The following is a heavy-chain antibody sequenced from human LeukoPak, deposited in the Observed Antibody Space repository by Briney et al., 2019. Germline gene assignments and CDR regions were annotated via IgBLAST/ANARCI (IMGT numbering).Heavy chain of an antibody. V-gene: IGHV4-39*02. Sequence: SETLSLTCTVSGGSISGSSYYWDWIRQPPGKGLEWIGSIYYSGSTYYKPSLKSRVTISLDTSKNHFYLKLSSVTAADTAVYYCARGSYDILTGYSTLGEYWGQGALVTVSS. CDR1: GGSISGSSYY. CDR2: IYYSGST. CDR3: ARGSYDILTGYSTLGEY. J-gene: IGHJ4*02. D-gene: IGHD3-9*01.